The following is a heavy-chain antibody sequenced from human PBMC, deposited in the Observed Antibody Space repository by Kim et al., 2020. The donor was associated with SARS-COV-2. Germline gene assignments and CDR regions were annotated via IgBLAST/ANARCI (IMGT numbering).Heavy chain of an antibody. D-gene: IGHD2-21*02. CDR3: ARGDGGNSGFGY. V-gene: IGHV3-21*01. Sequence: YYADSVKGRFTISRDNAKNSLYLQMNSLRAEDTAVYYCARGDGGNSGFGYWGQGTLVTVSS. J-gene: IGHJ4*02.